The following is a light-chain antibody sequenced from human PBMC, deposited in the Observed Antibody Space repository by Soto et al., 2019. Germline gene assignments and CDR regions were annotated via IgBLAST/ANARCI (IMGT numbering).Light chain of an antibody. Sequence: EIVLTQSPGTLSLSPGERATLSCRASQSVASNYLAWYQQKPGQAPRLLIYGASSRATGIPDRFSGSGSGTDFTLTISRLEPEDFAVYHCQHHDTSNMWTFGQGTKVDIK. CDR2: GAS. J-gene: IGKJ1*01. CDR1: QSVASNY. V-gene: IGKV3-20*01. CDR3: QHHDTSNMWT.